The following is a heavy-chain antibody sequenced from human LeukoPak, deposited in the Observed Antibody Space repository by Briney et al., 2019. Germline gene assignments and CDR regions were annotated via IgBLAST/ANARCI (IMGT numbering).Heavy chain of an antibody. CDR1: GFTFSSYA. D-gene: IGHD6-6*01. CDR2: ISGSGGVT. V-gene: IGHV3-23*01. Sequence: GGSLRLCCAASGFTFSSYAMSWGREAPGEGLGWVSAISGSGGVTYYADSVKGRFTISRDNSKNTLYLQMNRLRDEDTPVYYCAKEVRIAARSSDYWGQGTLLTVSS. J-gene: IGHJ4*02. CDR3: AKEVRIAARSSDY.